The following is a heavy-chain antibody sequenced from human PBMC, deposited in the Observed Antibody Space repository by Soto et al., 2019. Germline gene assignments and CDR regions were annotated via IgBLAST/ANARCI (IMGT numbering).Heavy chain of an antibody. V-gene: IGHV4-59*02. D-gene: IGHD4-4*01. J-gene: IGHJ5*02. Sequence: PSETLSLTCTVSGDSVSSDYWSWIRQAPGKGLEWIGYIYYIGSTKYNPSLKSRVTISVDTSKNQFSLKLTSVIAADTAVYYCARDNSNYINKWFDTWCQGTLVEISS. CDR2: IYYIGST. CDR3: ARDNSNYINKWFDT. CDR1: GDSVSSDY.